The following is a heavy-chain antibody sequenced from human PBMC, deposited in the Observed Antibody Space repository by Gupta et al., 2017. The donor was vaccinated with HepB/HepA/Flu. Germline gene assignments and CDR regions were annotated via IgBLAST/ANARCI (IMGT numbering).Heavy chain of an antibody. CDR2: ISSSSSTI. CDR1: GFTFSSYS. D-gene: IGHD5-24*01. Sequence: EVQLVESGGGLVQPGGSLRLSCAASGFTFSSYSMNWVRQAPGKGLGWVSYISSSSSTIYYADSVKGRFTISRDNAKNSLYLQMNSLRDEDTAVYNCARSGWLPRPAFDIWGQGTMVTVSS. CDR3: ARSGWLPRPAFDI. V-gene: IGHV3-48*02. J-gene: IGHJ3*02.